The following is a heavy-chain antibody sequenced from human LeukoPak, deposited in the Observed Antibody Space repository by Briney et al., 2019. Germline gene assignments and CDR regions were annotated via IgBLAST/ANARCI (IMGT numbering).Heavy chain of an antibody. V-gene: IGHV1-8*01. CDR2: MNPKTDNT. J-gene: IGHJ4*02. Sequence: ASVKVSCKTSGYSFTDYDIHWVRQATVQGLEWMGWMNPKTDNTEYAQKFQGRVTLTWTTSISTAYMELSSLKSEDTAVYFCARSGPISLRFWGQGTLVTVSS. CDR1: GYSFTDYD. CDR3: ARSGPISLRF. D-gene: IGHD2/OR15-2a*01.